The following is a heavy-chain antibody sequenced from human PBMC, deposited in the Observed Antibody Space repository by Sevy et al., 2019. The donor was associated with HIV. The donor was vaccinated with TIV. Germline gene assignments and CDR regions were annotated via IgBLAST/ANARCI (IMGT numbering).Heavy chain of an antibody. V-gene: IGHV3-11*01. D-gene: IGHD1-26*01. J-gene: IGHJ4*02. CDR3: ARAGGSWALRY. Sequence: GGSLRLSCAASGFIFSDYYMSRIRQAPRKGLEWVSYISGSSNTIYYTDSVKGRFTISRDNAKDSLYLQMNSLRAEDTAVYYCARAGGSWALRYWGQGSLVTVSS. CDR1: GFIFSDYY. CDR2: ISGSSNTI.